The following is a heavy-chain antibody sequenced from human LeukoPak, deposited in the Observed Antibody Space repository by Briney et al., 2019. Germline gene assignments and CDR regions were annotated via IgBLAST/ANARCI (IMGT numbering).Heavy chain of an antibody. CDR2: ISWNSGSI. Sequence: GRSLRLSCAASGFSFDDDAMHWVRQAPGKGLEWVSGISWNSGSIGYADSVKGRFTISRDNAKNSLYLQMNSLRAEDTALYYCAKDKVGATTGVFAYWGQGTLVTVSS. D-gene: IGHD1-26*01. CDR1: GFSFDDDA. CDR3: AKDKVGATTGVFAY. J-gene: IGHJ4*02. V-gene: IGHV3-9*01.